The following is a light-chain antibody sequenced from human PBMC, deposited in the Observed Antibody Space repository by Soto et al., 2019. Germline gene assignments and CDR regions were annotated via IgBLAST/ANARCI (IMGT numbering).Light chain of an antibody. J-gene: IGKJ4*01. CDR1: QSVITL. Sequence: EIVLTPSPVTLSLAPGVIATLSCRASQSVITLFAWYQQKDGQAPSLLIYDASNRATGIPCSFSGSVSGTDYTLTISSLEPEDFAVYYRHQRSNCPLPFGGGTKVEIK. CDR2: DAS. CDR3: HQRSNCPLP. V-gene: IGKV3-11*01.